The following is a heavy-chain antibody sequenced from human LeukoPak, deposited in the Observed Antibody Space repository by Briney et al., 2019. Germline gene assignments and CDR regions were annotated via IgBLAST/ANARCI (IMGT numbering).Heavy chain of an antibody. J-gene: IGHJ4*02. CDR1: GFTLSSYE. Sequence: GGSLRLSCTVSGFTLSSYEMSWIRQAPGKGLEWVSYISSSGRTIYYADSVKGRFTISRDNAKNSLYLQMNSLRAEDTAVYYCARDVVVVTGISDYWGQGTLVTISS. CDR3: ARDVVVVTGISDY. V-gene: IGHV3-48*03. D-gene: IGHD2-21*02. CDR2: ISSSGRTI.